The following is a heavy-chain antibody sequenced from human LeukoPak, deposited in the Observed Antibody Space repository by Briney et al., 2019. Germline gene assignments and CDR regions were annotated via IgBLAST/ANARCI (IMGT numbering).Heavy chain of an antibody. CDR2: INWNGGST. CDR1: GFTFDDYG. J-gene: IGHJ4*02. V-gene: IGHV3-20*04. CDR3: ARDPNIYDPLGGSYDY. Sequence: PGGSLRLSCAASGFTFDDYGMSWVRQAPGKGLEWVSGINWNGGSTGYADSVKGRFTISRDNAKNSLYLQMNSLRAEDTALYYCARDPNIYDPLGGSYDYWGQGTLVTVSS. D-gene: IGHD1-26*01.